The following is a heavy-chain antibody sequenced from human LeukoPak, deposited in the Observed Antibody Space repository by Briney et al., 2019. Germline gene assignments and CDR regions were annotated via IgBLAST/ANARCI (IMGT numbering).Heavy chain of an antibody. J-gene: IGHJ5*02. D-gene: IGHD4-11*01. V-gene: IGHV4-39*07. Sequence: SETLSLTCTVSGGSISSSSHYWGWIRQPPEKGLEWIGSIYYSGSTYYNPSLKSRVTISVDTSKNQFSLKLSSATAADTALYYCASDYSLCWFDPWGQGTLVTVSS. CDR2: IYYSGST. CDR1: GGSISSSSHY. CDR3: ASDYSLCWFDP.